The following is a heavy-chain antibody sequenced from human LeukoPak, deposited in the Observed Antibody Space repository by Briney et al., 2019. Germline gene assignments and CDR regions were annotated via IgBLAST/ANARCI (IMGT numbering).Heavy chain of an antibody. CDR1: GGSVSSGSHY. J-gene: IGHJ4*02. CDR2: INDSGST. Sequence: SETLSLTCTVSGGSVSSGSHYWSWIRQPPGKRLEWIGYINDSGSTSYNPSLKSRVTISVDTSQNQFSLKPTSVTAADTAVYYCARAVVLYYFDYWGQGTLVTVSS. CDR3: ARAVVLYYFDY. V-gene: IGHV4-61*01. D-gene: IGHD3-22*01.